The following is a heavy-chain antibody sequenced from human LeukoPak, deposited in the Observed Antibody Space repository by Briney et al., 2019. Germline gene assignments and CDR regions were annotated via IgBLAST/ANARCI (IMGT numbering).Heavy chain of an antibody. V-gene: IGHV3-30*18. CDR3: ANLYVVLTAIDPFHM. J-gene: IGHJ3*02. CDR2: ISYDGSNR. Sequence: PGRSLRLSCAGSGFTYSNNALHGVRQAPGKGLEWVASISYDGSNRDYADSVQGRFTISRDNSKSTMHLQMNSLRAEDTAVYYCANLYVVLTAIDPFHMWGQGTMVTVSS. CDR1: GFTYSNNA. D-gene: IGHD2-21*02.